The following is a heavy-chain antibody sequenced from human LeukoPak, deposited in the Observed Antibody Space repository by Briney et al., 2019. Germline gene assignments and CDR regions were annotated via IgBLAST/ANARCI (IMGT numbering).Heavy chain of an antibody. CDR2: IHHDGTI. CDR1: GGSIDRTNW. Sequence: SETLSLTCDVSGGSIDRTNWWNWVRQPPGKGLEWIGEIHHDGTINYNPSLKSRVTLSVDKSKNQFSLRLNSVTAADTAMYYCARSHDHLWGNYPDYWGQGTLVTVSS. D-gene: IGHD3-16*02. V-gene: IGHV4/OR15-8*01. CDR3: ARSHDHLWGNYPDY. J-gene: IGHJ4*02.